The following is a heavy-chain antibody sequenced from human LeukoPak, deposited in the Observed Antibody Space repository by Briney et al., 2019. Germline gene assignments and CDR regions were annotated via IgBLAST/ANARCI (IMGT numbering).Heavy chain of an antibody. Sequence: GGSLRLSCIASGFTFEEYAMHWVRQAPGKGLEWISCVSWNSDKKAYTSSVRGRFTISRDNAKKSLYLEMKSLRADDTALYYCAKEAALGFGGGFHGMDLWGQGTTVAVSS. CDR3: AKEAALGFGGGFHGMDL. CDR1: GFTFEEYA. V-gene: IGHV3-9*01. CDR2: VSWNSDKK. J-gene: IGHJ6*02. D-gene: IGHD3-10*01.